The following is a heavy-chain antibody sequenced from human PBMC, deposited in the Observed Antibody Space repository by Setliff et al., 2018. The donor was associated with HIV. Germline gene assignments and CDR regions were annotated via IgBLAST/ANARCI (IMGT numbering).Heavy chain of an antibody. J-gene: IGHJ3*02. CDR1: GFSIGNFYY. D-gene: IGHD1-1*01. Sequence: SETLSLTCNVSGFSIGNFYYWGWVRQSPGKGLEWVGSMYPNGRTYYNLSVKSRVTISVDTSKNQFFLKLSSVTAADTAMYYCATPHREREDDAFDIWGQGTKVTVSS. CDR3: ATPHREREDDAFDI. V-gene: IGHV4-38-2*02. CDR2: MYPNGRT.